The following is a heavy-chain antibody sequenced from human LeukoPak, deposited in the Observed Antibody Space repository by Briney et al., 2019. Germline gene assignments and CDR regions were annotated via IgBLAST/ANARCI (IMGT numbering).Heavy chain of an antibody. J-gene: IGHJ4*02. CDR1: GGSFSGYY. D-gene: IGHD1-26*01. CDR2: INHSGST. V-gene: IGHV4-34*01. Sequence: SETLSLTCAVYGGSFSGYYWSWIRQPPGQGLEWIGEINHSGSTNYNPSLKSRVTISVDTSKNQFSLKLSSVTAADTAVYYCARSSPSVVWGQGTLVTVSS. CDR3: ARSSPSVV.